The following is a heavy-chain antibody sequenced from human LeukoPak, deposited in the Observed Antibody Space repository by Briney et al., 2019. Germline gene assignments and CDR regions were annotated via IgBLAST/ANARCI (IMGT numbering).Heavy chain of an antibody. CDR3: AKDPTDFDSSGQTYFDY. CDR1: GFTFSNYA. V-gene: IGHV3-30*04. Sequence: GGSLRLSCAASGFTFSNYAMHWVRQAPGKGLEWVAVISFDESNKYYADSVKGRFTISRDNSKNTLYLQMNSLRAEDTAVYYCAKDPTDFDSSGQTYFDYWGQGSLVTVSS. J-gene: IGHJ4*02. D-gene: IGHD3-22*01. CDR2: ISFDESNK.